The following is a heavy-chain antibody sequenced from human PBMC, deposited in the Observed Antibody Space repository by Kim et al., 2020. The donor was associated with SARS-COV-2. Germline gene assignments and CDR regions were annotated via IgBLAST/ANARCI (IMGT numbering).Heavy chain of an antibody. CDR1: GFSFNSYG. J-gene: IGHJ4*02. CDR3: VREWSYYVFDH. CDR2: ISSGSSYI. D-gene: IGHD1-26*01. V-gene: IGHV3-21*01. Sequence: GGSLRLSCAAPGFSFNSYGMSWVRQAPGKGLEWVSSISSGSSYIYYADSVKGRFTISRDNARNSLYLQMNSLGAEDTAVYYCVREWSYYVFDHWGQGTLVPVSS.